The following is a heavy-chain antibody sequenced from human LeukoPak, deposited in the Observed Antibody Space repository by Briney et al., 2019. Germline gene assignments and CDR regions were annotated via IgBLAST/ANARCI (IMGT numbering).Heavy chain of an antibody. J-gene: IGHJ4*02. CDR3: AGPSGYYYGSGSYSY. V-gene: IGHV3-30*02. CDR2: IRYDGSNK. Sequence: PGGPLRLSCAASGFTFSMYWMHWVRQAPGKGLEWVAFIRYDGSNKYYADSVKGRFTISRDNSKNTLYLQMNSLRAEDTAVYYCAGPSGYYYGSGSYSYWGQGTLVTVSS. CDR1: GFTFSMYW. D-gene: IGHD3-10*01.